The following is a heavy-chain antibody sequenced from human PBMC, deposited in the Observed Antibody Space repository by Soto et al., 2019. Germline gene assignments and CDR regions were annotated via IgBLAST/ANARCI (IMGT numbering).Heavy chain of an antibody. J-gene: IGHJ3*02. CDR1: GFTFSSYA. Sequence: GGSLRLSCAASGFTFSSYAKSWVRQAPGKGLEWVSGISGSGGSTYYGDSVEGRFTISRDNSKSTLYLQMNSLRAEDTAVYYCAKDVYGSGTYNSFDIWGQGTMVTVSS. V-gene: IGHV3-23*01. CDR3: AKDVYGSGTYNSFDI. CDR2: ISGSGGST. D-gene: IGHD3-10*01.